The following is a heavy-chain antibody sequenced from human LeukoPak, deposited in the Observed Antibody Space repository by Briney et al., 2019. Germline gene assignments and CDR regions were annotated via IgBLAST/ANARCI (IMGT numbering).Heavy chain of an antibody. CDR1: GGSFSGYY. J-gene: IGHJ4*02. CDR3: ARGQWLRPEVGC. Sequence: SETLSLTCAVYGGSFSGYYWSWIRQPPGKGLGWIGEINLSGSTNYNPSLKSRVTISVDTSKNQFSLKLSSVTAADAAVYYCARGQWLRPEVGCWGQGTMVTVSS. CDR2: INLSGST. V-gene: IGHV4-34*01. D-gene: IGHD5-12*01.